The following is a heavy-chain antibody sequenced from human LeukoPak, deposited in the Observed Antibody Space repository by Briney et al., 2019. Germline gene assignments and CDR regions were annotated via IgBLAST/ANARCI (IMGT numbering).Heavy chain of an antibody. Sequence: GGSLRLSCAASGFTISNYWMYWVRQAPGKGLVWVSRINSDGSSTSYADSVKGRFTISRDNAKNTLYLQMNSLKTEDTAVYYCTTTSGYYYDSSEFDYWGQGTLVTVSS. V-gene: IGHV3-74*01. CDR2: INSDGSST. J-gene: IGHJ4*02. CDR1: GFTISNYW. D-gene: IGHD3-22*01. CDR3: TTTSGYYYDSSEFDY.